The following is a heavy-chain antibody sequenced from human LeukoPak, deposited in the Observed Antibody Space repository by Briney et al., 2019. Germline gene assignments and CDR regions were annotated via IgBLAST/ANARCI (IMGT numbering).Heavy chain of an antibody. CDR2: MNPNSGNT. CDR1: GYTFTSYD. V-gene: IGHV1-8*01. J-gene: IGHJ4*02. CDR3: ARAKRDIVVVPAANYYFDY. Sequence: ASVKVSCKASGYTFTSYDINWVRQATGQGLEWMGWMNPNSGNTGYAQKFQGRVTMTRNTPISTAYMELSSLRSGDTAVYYCARAKRDIVVVPAANYYFDYWGQGTLVTVSS. D-gene: IGHD2-2*01.